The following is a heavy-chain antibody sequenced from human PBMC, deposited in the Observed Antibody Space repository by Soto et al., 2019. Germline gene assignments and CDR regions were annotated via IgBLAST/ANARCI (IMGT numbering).Heavy chain of an antibody. J-gene: IGHJ4*02. CDR1: GFTFSSYA. D-gene: IGHD4-17*01. CDR2: ISGSGGST. V-gene: IGHV3-23*01. CDR3: AKDAWEDYGQIDY. Sequence: LRLSCAASGFTFSSYAMSWVRQAPGQGLEWVSAISGSGGSTYYADSVKGRFTISRDNSKSTLYLQMNSLRAEDTAVYYCAKDAWEDYGQIDYWGQGTLVTVSS.